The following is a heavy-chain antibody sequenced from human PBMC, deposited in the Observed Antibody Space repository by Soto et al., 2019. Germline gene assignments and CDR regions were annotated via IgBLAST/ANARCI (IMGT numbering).Heavy chain of an antibody. D-gene: IGHD2-15*01. CDR3: VRVGCSGGSGSWRGELHYGMDV. V-gene: IGHV3-21*01. CDR1: GFTFNSYS. CDR2: ISSSGSYT. Sequence: GRSLRLSCAASGFTFNSYSMNWVRQAPGKGPERVSSISSSGSYTHYADSVKGRLTISRDHAKNSLYLQMTSLRAEDTAVYNCVRVGCSGGSGSWRGELHYGMDVSCQGTTVAVAS. J-gene: IGHJ6*02.